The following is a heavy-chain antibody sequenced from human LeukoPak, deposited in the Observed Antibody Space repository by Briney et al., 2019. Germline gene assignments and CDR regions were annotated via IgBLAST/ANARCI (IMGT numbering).Heavy chain of an antibody. Sequence: GGSLRLSCAASGFTFSRSSMNWVRQAPGKGLEWVSSISSGSSYIYYADSMKGRFTISRDNAKNSLYLQMNSLRAEDTAVYYCAELGITMIGGVWGKGTTVTISS. J-gene: IGHJ6*04. CDR1: GFTFSRSS. V-gene: IGHV3-21*01. CDR3: AELGITMIGGV. D-gene: IGHD3-10*02. CDR2: ISSGSSYI.